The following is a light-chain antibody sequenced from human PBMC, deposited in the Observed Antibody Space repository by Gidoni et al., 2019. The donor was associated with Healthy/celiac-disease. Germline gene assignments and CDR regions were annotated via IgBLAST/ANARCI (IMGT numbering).Light chain of an antibody. CDR2: AAS. Sequence: DIQMSPSPSSLSASVGDRVTITYRASQGIRNYLAWYQQKPGKVPKLLINAASTVQSGVPSRFRGSGSGTDFTLTIRSLQPEDVATYYCQKYNSAPFTFGPGTKVEIK. CDR1: QGIRNY. J-gene: IGKJ3*01. CDR3: QKYNSAPFT. V-gene: IGKV1-27*01.